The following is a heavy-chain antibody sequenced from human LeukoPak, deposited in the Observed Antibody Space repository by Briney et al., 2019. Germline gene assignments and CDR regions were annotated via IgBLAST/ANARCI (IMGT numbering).Heavy chain of an antibody. CDR1: GFTFSRYG. V-gene: IGHV3-33*01. D-gene: IGHD5-24*01. CDR2: IWYDGSNK. J-gene: IGHJ4*02. Sequence: GVSLRLSCAASGFTFSRYGMHWVREAPGKGLEWVAVIWYDGSNKYYADSVKGRYTISRDDSKNTLYLQMNSLRAEDTAVYYCARESELGRDGYNLGYWGQGTLVTVSS. CDR3: ARESELGRDGYNLGY.